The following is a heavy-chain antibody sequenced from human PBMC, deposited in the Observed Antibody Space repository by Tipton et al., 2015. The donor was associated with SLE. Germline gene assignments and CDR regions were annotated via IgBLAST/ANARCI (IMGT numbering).Heavy chain of an antibody. CDR3: ARGKGGYCSVGSCYRDSWFDP. Sequence: TLSLTCTVSGGSISSGSYSWSWIRQPAGKGLEWIGRIYTSGSTDYNPSLTSRVTISADTSKNQFSLKLSSVTAADTAVYYCARGKGGYCSVGSCYRDSWFDPWGRGTLVTVSS. CDR1: GGSISSGSYS. CDR2: IYTSGST. J-gene: IGHJ5*02. D-gene: IGHD2-15*01. V-gene: IGHV4-61*02.